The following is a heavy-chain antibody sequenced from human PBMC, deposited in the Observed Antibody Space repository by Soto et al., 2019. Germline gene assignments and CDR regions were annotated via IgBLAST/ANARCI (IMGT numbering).Heavy chain of an antibody. Sequence: GGSLRLSCAASGFTFSSYAMHWVRQAPGKGLEWVAVISYDGSNKYYADSVKGRFTISRDNSKNTLYLQMNSLRAEDTAVYYCARGRDGYKSLPYYYYYYGMDVWGQGTTVTVSS. J-gene: IGHJ6*02. V-gene: IGHV3-30-3*01. CDR2: ISYDGSNK. CDR1: GFTFSSYA. CDR3: ARGRDGYKSLPYYYYYYGMDV. D-gene: IGHD5-12*01.